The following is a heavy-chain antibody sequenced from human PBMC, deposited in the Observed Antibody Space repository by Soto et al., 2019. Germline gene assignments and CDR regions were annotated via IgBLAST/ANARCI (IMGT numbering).Heavy chain of an antibody. J-gene: IGHJ2*01. V-gene: IGHV3-23*01. CDR2: ISGSGGGT. Sequence: EVQLLESGGGLVQPGGSLRLSCAASGFTFSSYAMSWVRQAPGKGLEWVSAISGSGGGTYYADSVKGRFTLSRDNSKNPLYLQMNSPRAEDTAVYYCATRTVGWYFDLWGRGTLVTVSS. CDR1: GFTFSSYA. D-gene: IGHD4-17*01. CDR3: ATRTVGWYFDL.